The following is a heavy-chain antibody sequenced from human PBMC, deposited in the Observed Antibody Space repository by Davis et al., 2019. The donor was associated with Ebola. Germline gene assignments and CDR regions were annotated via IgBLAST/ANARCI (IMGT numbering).Heavy chain of an antibody. D-gene: IGHD4-17*01. CDR1: GFSLSTTAVG. V-gene: IGHV2-5*02. CDR2: LYWDDDK. Sequence: SGPTLVKPTQRLTLTCTFSGFSLSTTAVGVGWIRQPPGKALEWLALLYWDDDKRYSPSLRSRLTITKDTSKNQVVLSMTNMDPVDTATYYCAHKAYGSLSNWFGPWGQGTLVTVSS. J-gene: IGHJ5*02. CDR3: AHKAYGSLSNWFGP.